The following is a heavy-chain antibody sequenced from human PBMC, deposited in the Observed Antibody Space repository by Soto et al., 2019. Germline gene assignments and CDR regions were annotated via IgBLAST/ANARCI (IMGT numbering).Heavy chain of an antibody. CDR1: GFTFCSYD. D-gene: IGHD2-21*02. Sequence: GGSTRISCAASGFTFCSYDMHWVRQATGKGLEWVSAIGTAGDTYYPGSVKGRFTISRENAKNSLYLQMNSLRAEDTAVYYCARDKSKVVTAQTYYYYYYGMDVWGQGTTVTVSS. J-gene: IGHJ6*02. CDR2: IGTAGDT. V-gene: IGHV3-13*01. CDR3: ARDKSKVVTAQTYYYYYYGMDV.